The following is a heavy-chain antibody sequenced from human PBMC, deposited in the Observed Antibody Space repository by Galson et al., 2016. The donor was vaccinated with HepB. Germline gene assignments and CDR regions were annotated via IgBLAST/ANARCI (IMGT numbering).Heavy chain of an antibody. CDR1: GFTFTDFA. CDR3: VPHTYPLS. J-gene: IGHJ5*02. D-gene: IGHD2-2*02. V-gene: IGHV3-33*01. Sequence: SLRLSCAASGFTFTDFAIHWVRQAPGQGLEWLTQIWSDGRQRNFADSVKGRFTFSRDNSTDTVYLQMNSLRVEDTAVYYCVPHTYPLSWGQGTLVTFSA. CDR2: IWSDGRQR.